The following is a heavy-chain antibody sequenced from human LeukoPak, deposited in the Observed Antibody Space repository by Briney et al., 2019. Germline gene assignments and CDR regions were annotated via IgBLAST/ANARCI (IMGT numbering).Heavy chain of an antibody. J-gene: IGHJ5*02. CDR2: INTNTGDT. V-gene: IGHV1-2*02. CDR3: VSAYDQ. Sequence: VASVKVSCKASGYRFSDSYIHWVRQAPGHGFEWMGWINTNTGDTKYAKMFQGRVTMTTGASISTAYMELSGLRSADTAIYFCVSAYDQWGQGTLVTVSS. CDR1: GYRFSDSY.